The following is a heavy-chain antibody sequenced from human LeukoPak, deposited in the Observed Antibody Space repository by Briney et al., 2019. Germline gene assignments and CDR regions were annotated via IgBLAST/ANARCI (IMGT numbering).Heavy chain of an antibody. J-gene: IGHJ3*02. CDR1: GFTFSSYA. CDR3: ARDQSIVLMVYARVAFDI. V-gene: IGHV3-23*01. CDR2: ISGSGGST. D-gene: IGHD2-8*01. Sequence: GGSLRLSCAASGFTFSSYAMSWVRQAPGKGLEWVSAISGSGGSTYYADSVKGRFTISRDNAKNSLYLQMNSLRAEDTAVYYCARDQSIVLMVYARVAFDIWGQGTLVTVSS.